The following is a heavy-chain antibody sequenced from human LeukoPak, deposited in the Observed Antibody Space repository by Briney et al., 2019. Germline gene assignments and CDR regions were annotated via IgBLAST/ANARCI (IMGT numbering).Heavy chain of an antibody. Sequence: GGSLRLSCAASGFPVSSNYMNWVRQAPGKGLEWVSSISSSSSYIYYADSVKGRFTISRDNAKNSLYLQMNSLRAEDTAVYYCARDSLVAYCGGDCPGPYYMDVWGKGTTVTVSS. D-gene: IGHD2-21*01. CDR1: GFPVSSNY. CDR2: ISSSSSYI. CDR3: ARDSLVAYCGGDCPGPYYMDV. V-gene: IGHV3-21*01. J-gene: IGHJ6*03.